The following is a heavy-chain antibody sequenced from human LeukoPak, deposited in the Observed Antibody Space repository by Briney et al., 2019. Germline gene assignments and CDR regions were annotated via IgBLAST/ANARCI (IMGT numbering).Heavy chain of an antibody. CDR1: GFTFSSYS. CDR3: ARGPILWFGELSHYYYYYTDV. Sequence: GGSLRLSCAASGFTFSSYSMNWVRQAPGKGLEWVSYISSSSSTIYYADSVKGRFTISRDNAKNSLYLQMNSLRAEDTAVYYCARGPILWFGELSHYYYYYTDVWGKGTTVTISS. CDR2: ISSSSSTI. D-gene: IGHD3-10*01. V-gene: IGHV3-48*01. J-gene: IGHJ6*03.